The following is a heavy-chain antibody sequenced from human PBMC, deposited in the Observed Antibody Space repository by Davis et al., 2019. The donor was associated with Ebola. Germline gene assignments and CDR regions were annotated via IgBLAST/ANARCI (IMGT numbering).Heavy chain of an antibody. Sequence: SQTLSLTCAISGDSVSSNSAAWNWIRQSPSRGLEWPGRTYYRSKWYNDYAVSVKSRITINADTSKNQFSLKLTSVTVADTAVYYCARRGGGSYPYYFDYWGQGTLVTVSS. CDR1: GDSVSSNSAA. V-gene: IGHV6-1*01. D-gene: IGHD1-26*01. J-gene: IGHJ4*02. CDR2: TYYRSKWYN. CDR3: ARRGGGSYPYYFDY.